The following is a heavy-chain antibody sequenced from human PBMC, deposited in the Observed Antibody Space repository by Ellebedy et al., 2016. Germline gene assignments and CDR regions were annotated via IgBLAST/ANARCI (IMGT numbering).Heavy chain of an antibody. D-gene: IGHD3-22*01. CDR3: ARRHDYYDSSGYPYDY. CDR1: GFSLSTSGMC. V-gene: IGHV2-70*01. Sequence: SGPTLVKPTQTLTLTCTFSGFSLSTSGMCVSWIRQPPGKALEWLALIDWGDDKYYSTSLKTRLTISKDTSKNQVVLTMTNMDPVDTATYYCARRHDYYDSSGYPYDYWGQGTLVTVSS. J-gene: IGHJ4*02. CDR2: IDWGDDK.